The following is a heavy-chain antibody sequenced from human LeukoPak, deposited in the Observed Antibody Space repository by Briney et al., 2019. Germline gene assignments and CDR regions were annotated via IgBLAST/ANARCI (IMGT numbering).Heavy chain of an antibody. CDR1: GFTFSSYG. D-gene: IGHD1-26*01. V-gene: IGHV3-30*18. Sequence: GGSLRLSCAASGFTFSSYGMHWVRQAPGKGLEWVAVISYDGSNKYYADSVKGRFTISRDNSKNTLYLQMNSLRAEDTVVYYCAKEWECWGQGALVTVSS. J-gene: IGHJ4*02. CDR3: AKEWEC. CDR2: ISYDGSNK.